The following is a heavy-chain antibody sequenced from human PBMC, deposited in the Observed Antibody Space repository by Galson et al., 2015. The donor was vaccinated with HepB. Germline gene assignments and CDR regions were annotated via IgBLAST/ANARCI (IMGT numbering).Heavy chain of an antibody. D-gene: IGHD2-8*01. CDR1: GFTFRTYG. CDR2: IWNDGSNK. J-gene: IGHJ6*02. V-gene: IGHV3-33*01. Sequence: SLRLSCAASGFTFRTYGMHWVRQAPGKGLEWVAVIWNDGSNKYYADSVKGRFTISRDDSKNTLYLQMYSLRAEDTAVYYCARDCANGVCSVDGMDVWGQGTTVTVSS. CDR3: ARDCANGVCSVDGMDV.